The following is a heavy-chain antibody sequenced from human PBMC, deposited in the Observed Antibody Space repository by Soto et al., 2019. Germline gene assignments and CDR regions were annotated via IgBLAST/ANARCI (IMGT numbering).Heavy chain of an antibody. CDR3: ASTVVVVAARPPDAFDI. CDR1: GGSISSSSYY. CDR2: IYYSGST. J-gene: IGHJ3*02. D-gene: IGHD2-15*01. Sequence: SETLSLTCTVSGGSISSSSYYWGWIRQPPGKGLEWIGSIYYSGSTYYNPSLKSRVTISVDTSKNQFSLKLSSVTAADTAVYYCASTVVVVAARPPDAFDIWGQGTMVTVSS. V-gene: IGHV4-39*01.